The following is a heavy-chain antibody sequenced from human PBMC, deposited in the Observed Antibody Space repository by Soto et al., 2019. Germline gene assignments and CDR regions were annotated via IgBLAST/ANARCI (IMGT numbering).Heavy chain of an antibody. Sequence: SDTLSLTCAFSGYSISSGYYWGWIRPSPGKGLEWIGSIYHSGSTYYNPSLKSRVIISVDTSKNQFSLKLSSVTAADTAVYYCARLAPIAAADGMDVWGQGTTVNVSS. V-gene: IGHV4-38-2*01. CDR2: IYHSGST. CDR1: GYSISSGYY. J-gene: IGHJ6*02. D-gene: IGHD6-13*01. CDR3: ARLAPIAAADGMDV.